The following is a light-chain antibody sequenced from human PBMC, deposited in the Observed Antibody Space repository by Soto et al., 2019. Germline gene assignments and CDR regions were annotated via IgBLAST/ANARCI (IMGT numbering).Light chain of an antibody. V-gene: IGKV1-5*01. CDR1: QSISDR. J-gene: IGKJ1*01. Sequence: DLQMTQSPSTLSASLGDRVTITCRASQSISDRLAWYQHKPGEAPKVLIFDASRLEAGVPSRFSGSGSGTEFSLTISSLQPDDLRTCYCQHYGYVWTFGQGTKVEI. CDR3: QHYGYVWT. CDR2: DAS.